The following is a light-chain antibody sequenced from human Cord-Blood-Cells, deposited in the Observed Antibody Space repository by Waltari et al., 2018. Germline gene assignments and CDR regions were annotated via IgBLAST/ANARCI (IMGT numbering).Light chain of an antibody. CDR3: RQSYSTPYT. CDR1: QSISSY. Sequence: DIQMTQSPSSLSASVGDRVTITCRASQSISSYLNWYQQKPGKAPKLLIYAASSLQSGVPSRFSVSGSGTDFTLTISSLQPEDFATYYCRQSYSTPYTFGQGTKLEIK. J-gene: IGKJ2*01. V-gene: IGKV1-39*01. CDR2: AAS.